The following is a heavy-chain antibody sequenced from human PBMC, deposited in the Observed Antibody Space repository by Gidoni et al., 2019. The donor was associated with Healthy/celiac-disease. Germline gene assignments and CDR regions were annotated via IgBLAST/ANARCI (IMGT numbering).Heavy chain of an antibody. CDR2: IRWTSGSI. CDR3: AKDLGGAARPPGGFDY. D-gene: IGHD6-6*01. J-gene: IGHJ4*02. Sequence: EVQLVESGGGVVQPGRSLRHSCAASGFAVDDYAMPWGRQAPGKGLEWVSGIRWTSGSIGYADSVKGRFTISRDNAKNSLYLQMNSLRAEDTALYYCAKDLGGAARPPGGFDYWGQGTLVTVSS. V-gene: IGHV3-9*01. CDR1: GFAVDDYA.